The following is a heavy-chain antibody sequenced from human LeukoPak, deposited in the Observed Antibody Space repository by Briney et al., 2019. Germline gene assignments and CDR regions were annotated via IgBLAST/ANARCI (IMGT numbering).Heavy chain of an antibody. D-gene: IGHD1-14*01. V-gene: IGHV3-30-3*02. J-gene: IGHJ3*02. CDR1: GFTFSSYA. CDR2: ISYDGSNK. CDR3: AEGAGGHDAFDI. Sequence: GGSLRLSCAASGFTFSSYAMHWVRQAPGKGLEWVAVISYDGSNKYYADSVKGRFTISRDNSKNTLYLQMNSLRAEDTAVYYCAEGAGGHDAFDIWGQGTMVTVSS.